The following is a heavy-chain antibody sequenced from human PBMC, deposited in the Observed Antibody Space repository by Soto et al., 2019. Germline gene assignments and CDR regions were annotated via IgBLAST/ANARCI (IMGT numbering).Heavy chain of an antibody. J-gene: IGHJ6*02. D-gene: IGHD3-10*01. CDR3: ATEAATDDYGSGRSYGMDG. Sequence: SETLSLTCTVSGGSISSYYWSWIRQPPGKGLEWIGYIYYSGSTYYNPSLKSRVTISVDTSKNQFSLKLSSVTAADTAVYYCATEAATDDYGSGRSYGMDGWGQGTTVTVAS. CDR2: IYYSGST. V-gene: IGHV4-59*12. CDR1: GGSISSYY.